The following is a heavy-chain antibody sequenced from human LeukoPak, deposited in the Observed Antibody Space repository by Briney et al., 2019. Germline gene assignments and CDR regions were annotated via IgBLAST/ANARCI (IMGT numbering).Heavy chain of an antibody. CDR3: ANTEYQRLGTDY. V-gene: IGHV3-11*04. D-gene: IGHD2-2*01. CDR1: GFIFSDYC. CDR2: IGSGNSE. Sequence: GGSLRLSCAASGFIFSDYCMSWFRRAPGKGLEWVSHIGSGNSEFYLESVKGRFTISRDNAKNSLYLQMNSLRIEDTAVYYCANTEYQRLGTDYWGQGTLVTVSS. J-gene: IGHJ4*02.